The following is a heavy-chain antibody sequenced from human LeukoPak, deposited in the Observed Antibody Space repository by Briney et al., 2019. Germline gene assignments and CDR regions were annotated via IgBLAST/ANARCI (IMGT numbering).Heavy chain of an antibody. CDR2: ISAYNGNT. D-gene: IGHD2-15*01. CDR1: VYTFTIYG. CDR3: ARRFGKRVVVTADAFDI. V-gene: IGHV1-18*01. Sequence: GASVRVSCKSSVYTFTIYGISWVRQAPGQGREWMGWISAYNGNTNYAQKLQGRVTMTTDTSTSTAYMELRSLRSVDTAVYYCARRFGKRVVVTADAFDIWGQGTMVTVSS. J-gene: IGHJ3*02.